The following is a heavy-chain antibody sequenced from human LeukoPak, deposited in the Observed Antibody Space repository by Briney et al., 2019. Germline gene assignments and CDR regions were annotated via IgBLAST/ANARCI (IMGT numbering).Heavy chain of an antibody. V-gene: IGHV1-2*02. CDR1: GYTFTGYY. CDR3: ARDKQWLVPGDY. CDR2: INPNSGGT. Sequence: ASVKVSCKASGYTFTGYYMHWVRQAPGQGLEWMGWINPNSGGTNYAQKFQGRVTMTRDTSISTAYMELSRLRSDDTAMYYCARDKQWLVPGDYWGQGTLVTVSS. J-gene: IGHJ4*02. D-gene: IGHD6-19*01.